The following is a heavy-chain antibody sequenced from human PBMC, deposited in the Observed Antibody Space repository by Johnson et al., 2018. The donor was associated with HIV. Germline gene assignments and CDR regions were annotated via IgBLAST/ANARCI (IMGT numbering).Heavy chain of an antibody. J-gene: IGHJ3*02. D-gene: IGHD2-21*01. Sequence: QVQLVESGGGVVQPGGSLRLSCAASGFTFSDYYMSWIRQAPGKGLEWVSYISSSGSTIYYADSVKGRFTISRDNAKNSLYMKMNSLRAEDTAVYYCASKYCGGDCYAFDIWGQGTMVTVSS. CDR1: GFTFSDYY. CDR2: ISSSGSTI. V-gene: IGHV3-11*04. CDR3: ASKYCGGDCYAFDI.